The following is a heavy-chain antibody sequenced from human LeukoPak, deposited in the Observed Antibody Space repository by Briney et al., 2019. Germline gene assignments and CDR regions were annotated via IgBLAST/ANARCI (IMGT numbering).Heavy chain of an antibody. CDR3: ARDRPRFGFDY. J-gene: IGHJ4*02. CDR2: IYYSGST. CDR1: GGSISSYY. Sequence: SETLSLTCTVSGGSISSYYWSWIRQPPGKGLEWIGYIYYSGSTNYNPSLKSQVTISVDTSKNQFSLKLSSVTAADTAVYYCARDRPRFGFDYWGQGTLVTVSS. D-gene: IGHD3-10*01. V-gene: IGHV4-59*01.